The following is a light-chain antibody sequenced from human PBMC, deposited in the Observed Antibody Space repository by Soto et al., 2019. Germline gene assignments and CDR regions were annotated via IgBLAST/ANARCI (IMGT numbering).Light chain of an antibody. CDR2: DGS. J-gene: IGKJ5*01. CDR1: QSISSY. CDR3: QQYENLRT. V-gene: IGKV1-33*01. Sequence: DIQMTQSPSSLSASVGDRATITSPASQSISSYLNWYQQKPVKAPKLLIYDGSNLEAGVPSRFRGSGSGTDFTFTISRLQPEDIATYYCQQYENLRTFGQGTRLEIK.